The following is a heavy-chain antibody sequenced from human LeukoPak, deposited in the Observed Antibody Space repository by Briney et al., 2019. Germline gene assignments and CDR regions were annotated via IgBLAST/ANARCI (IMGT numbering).Heavy chain of an antibody. CDR2: INPNSGGT. J-gene: IGHJ1*01. V-gene: IGHV1-2*02. CDR1: GYTFTGYY. D-gene: IGHD6-13*01. CDR3: ARIAAAGTLEYFQH. Sequence: ASVKVSCKASGYTFTGYYMHWVRQAPGQGLEWMGWINPNSGGTNYAQKFQGRVTMTRDTSISTAYMELSRLRSDDMAVYYCARIAAAGTLEYFQHWGQGTLVTVSS.